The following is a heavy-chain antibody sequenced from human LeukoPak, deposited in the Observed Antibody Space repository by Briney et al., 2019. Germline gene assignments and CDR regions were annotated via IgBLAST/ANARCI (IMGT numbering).Heavy chain of an antibody. CDR3: ARQCLDPPSYYDSSGYYTIRD. CDR1: GFTFSSYS. J-gene: IGHJ4*02. V-gene: IGHV3-21*04. Sequence: GGSLRLSCAASGFTFSSYSMNWVRQAPGKGLEWVSSISSSSSYIYYADSVKGRFTISRDNAKNSLYLQMNSLRAEDTAMYYCARQCLDPPSYYDSSGYYTIRDWGQGTLVTVSS. D-gene: IGHD3-22*01. CDR2: ISSSSSYI.